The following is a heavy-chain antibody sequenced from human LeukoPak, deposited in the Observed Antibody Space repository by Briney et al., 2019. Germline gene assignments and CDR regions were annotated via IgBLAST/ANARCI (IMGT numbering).Heavy chain of an antibody. D-gene: IGHD5-24*01. V-gene: IGHV4-34*01. CDR3: ARGGGDRDAYNVFDY. Sequence: SETLSLTCAVYGGSFSGYYWSWIRQPPGTGLEWIGEFNHSGSTNYNPSLKSRVTISVDTSKNQFSLKLSSVTAADTAVYYCARGGGDRDAYNVFDYWGQGTLVTVSS. CDR1: GGSFSGYY. CDR2: FNHSGST. J-gene: IGHJ4*02.